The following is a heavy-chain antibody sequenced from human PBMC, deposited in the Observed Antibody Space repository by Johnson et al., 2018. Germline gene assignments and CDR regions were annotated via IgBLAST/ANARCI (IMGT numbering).Heavy chain of an antibody. CDR2: IKCKTDGETT. J-gene: IGHJ6*03. CDR3: TTSGRGWVYYRDV. V-gene: IGHV3-15*07. CDR1: GFIFSNAW. Sequence: EVQLVESGGGLVKPGESLRLSCAASGFIFSNAWMNWVRQAPGKGLEWVGRIKCKTDGETTDYAAPVKGKFTIERDDSKNTLFLQKNRLKIEDTAVYYCTTSGRGWVYYRDVWGKGTTAIVS. D-gene: IGHD6-19*01.